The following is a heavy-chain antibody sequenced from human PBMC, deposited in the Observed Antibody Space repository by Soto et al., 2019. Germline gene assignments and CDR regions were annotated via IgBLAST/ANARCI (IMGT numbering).Heavy chain of an antibody. D-gene: IGHD6-13*01. V-gene: IGHV4-31*03. CDR1: GGSVSSGSYY. CDR3: ARGIAAAGRGGRWFDP. Sequence: PSETLSLTCTVSGGSVSSGSYYWSWIRQQPGKGLEWIGYVYHSGSTYYNPSLKSRITISVDTSKNQFSLKLSSVTAADTAVYYCARGIAAAGRGGRWFDPWGQGTLVTVSS. CDR2: VYHSGST. J-gene: IGHJ5*02.